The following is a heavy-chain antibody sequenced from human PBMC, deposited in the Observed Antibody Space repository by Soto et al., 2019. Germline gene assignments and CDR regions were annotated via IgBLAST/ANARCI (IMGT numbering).Heavy chain of an antibody. Sequence: QAQVVQSGAEVRKPGSSVKLSCKASEGTFNSYAIAWVRQAPGQGLEWMGGIIPYYNTLNYAQKFQDRVTITADDSTNTIYMELSSLRSDDTTVYFCASGASRWYPYFFDSWAQGTLVTVSS. D-gene: IGHD6-13*01. CDR3: ASGASRWYPYFFDS. CDR2: IIPYYNTL. CDR1: EGTFNSYA. V-gene: IGHV1-69*01. J-gene: IGHJ4*02.